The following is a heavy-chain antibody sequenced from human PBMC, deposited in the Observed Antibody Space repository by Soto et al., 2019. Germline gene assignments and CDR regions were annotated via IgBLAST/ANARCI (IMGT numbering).Heavy chain of an antibody. CDR1: GFTFSSYA. Sequence: GSLRLSCAASGFTFSSYAMSWVRRAPGKGLEWVSAISGSGGSTYYADSVKGRFTISRDNSKNTLYLQMNSLRAEDTAVYYCAKGGYYYDSSGYHDYWGQGTLVTVSS. J-gene: IGHJ4*02. CDR2: ISGSGGST. V-gene: IGHV3-23*01. CDR3: AKGGYYYDSSGYHDY. D-gene: IGHD3-22*01.